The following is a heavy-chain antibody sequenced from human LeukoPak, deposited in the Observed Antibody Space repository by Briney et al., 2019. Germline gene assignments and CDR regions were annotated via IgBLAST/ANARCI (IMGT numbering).Heavy chain of an antibody. CDR1: GYTFTTYD. CDR2: INPNSGGT. J-gene: IGHJ4*02. V-gene: IGHV1-2*02. Sequence: ASVKVSCKASGYTFTTYDINWVRQATGQGLEWMGWINPNSGGTNYAQKFQGRVTMTRDTSISTAYMELSRLRSDDTAVYYCARDPYGSWDYWGQGTLVTVSS. CDR3: ARDPYGSWDY. D-gene: IGHD3-10*01.